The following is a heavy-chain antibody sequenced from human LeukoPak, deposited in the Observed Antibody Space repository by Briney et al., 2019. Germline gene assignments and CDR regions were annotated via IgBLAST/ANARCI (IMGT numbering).Heavy chain of an antibody. CDR3: AKEQDSAMVFDY. CDR1: GFMFDDYT. CDR2: ISWDGGST. J-gene: IGHJ4*02. D-gene: IGHD5-18*01. Sequence: QSGGSLRLPCAGSGFMFDDYTIHWVRQAPGKGLEWVSLISWDGGSTYYADSVKGRFTISRDNSKNSLYLQMNSLRTEDTALYYCAKEQDSAMVFDYWGQGTLVTVSS. V-gene: IGHV3-43*01.